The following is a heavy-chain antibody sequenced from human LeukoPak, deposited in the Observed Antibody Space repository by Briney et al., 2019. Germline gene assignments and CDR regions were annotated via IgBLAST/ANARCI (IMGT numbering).Heavy chain of an antibody. J-gene: IGHJ3*01. CDR2: IWHDGSIK. Sequence: GGSLRLSCAVSGVSVTTNHMSWVRQAPGKGLEWVAVIWHDGSIKYYADSVKGRFTISRDNSKNTLYLQMNSLRAEDTAVYYCARAVGPFDFWGPGTIVIVSS. V-gene: IGHV3-33*01. CDR3: ARAVGPFDF. CDR1: GVSVTTNH.